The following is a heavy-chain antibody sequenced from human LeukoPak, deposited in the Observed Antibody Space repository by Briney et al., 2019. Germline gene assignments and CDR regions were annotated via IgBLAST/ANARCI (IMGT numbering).Heavy chain of an antibody. CDR2: MNPNSGNT. D-gene: IGHD2-2*01. Sequence: GASVKVSCKASGYTFTSYDINWVRQATGQGLEWMGWMNPNSGNTGYAQKFQGRVTITRNTSISTAYMELSSLRSEDTAVYYCARAPDGCSSTSCYSDYWGQGTLVTVSS. CDR3: ARAPDGCSSTSCYSDY. CDR1: GYTFTSYD. J-gene: IGHJ4*02. V-gene: IGHV1-8*03.